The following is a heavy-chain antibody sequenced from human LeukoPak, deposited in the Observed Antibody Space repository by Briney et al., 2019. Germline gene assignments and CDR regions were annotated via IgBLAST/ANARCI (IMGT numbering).Heavy chain of an antibody. CDR3: AKHLFGNAHVDWFDP. CDR2: ISGTGDNT. CDR1: GLTFSTYA. Sequence: GGSLRPSCTASGLTFSTYAMSWVRQPPGKGLEWVSSISGTGDNTYYADSVKGRFTISRDNSKNTLFVQMNSLRVEDTAVYCAKHLFGNAHVDWFDPWGHGTLVTVSS. J-gene: IGHJ5*02. V-gene: IGHV3-23*01. D-gene: IGHD2-2*01.